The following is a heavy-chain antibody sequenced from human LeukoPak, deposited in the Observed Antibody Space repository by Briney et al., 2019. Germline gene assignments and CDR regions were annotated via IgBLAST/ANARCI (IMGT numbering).Heavy chain of an antibody. CDR1: GYTFTSYY. D-gene: IGHD3-22*01. J-gene: IGHJ4*02. CDR2: INPNGGST. CDR3: ARVRYYDNGGYSHFDY. Sequence: GASLKVSCKASGYTFTSYYLHWVRQAPGQGLEWMGIINPNGGSTSNAQKFQGRVTMTSDTSTSTVYMELSRLRYEDTAVYYCARVRYYDNGGYSHFDYWGQGTLVTVSS. V-gene: IGHV1-46*01.